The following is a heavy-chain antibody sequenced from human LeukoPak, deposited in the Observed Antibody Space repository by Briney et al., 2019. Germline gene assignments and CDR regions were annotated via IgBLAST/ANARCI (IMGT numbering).Heavy chain of an antibody. CDR3: ARGLDPSYGYVRFGPMRDY. CDR1: GGSFSGYY. J-gene: IGHJ4*02. D-gene: IGHD5-18*01. Sequence: PSETLSLTCAVYGGSFSGYYWSWIRQPPGKGLEWIGEINHSGSTNYNPSLKSRVTISVGTSKNQFSLKLSSVTAADTAVYYCARGLDPSYGYVRFGPMRDYWGQGTLVTVSS. CDR2: INHSGST. V-gene: IGHV4-34*01.